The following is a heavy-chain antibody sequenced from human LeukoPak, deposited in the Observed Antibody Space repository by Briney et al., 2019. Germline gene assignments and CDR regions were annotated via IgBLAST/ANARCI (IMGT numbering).Heavy chain of an antibody. CDR3: ARGSYSSNWYADY. V-gene: IGHV3-21*01. J-gene: IGHJ4*02. CDR1: GFTFSSYS. Sequence: GGSLRLSCAASGFTFSSYSMNWVRQAPGKGLEWVSSISSSSSYIYYADSVKGRFTISRDNAKNSLYLQMNSLRAEDTAVYYCARGSYSSNWYADYWGQGTLVTVSS. D-gene: IGHD6-13*01. CDR2: ISSSSSYI.